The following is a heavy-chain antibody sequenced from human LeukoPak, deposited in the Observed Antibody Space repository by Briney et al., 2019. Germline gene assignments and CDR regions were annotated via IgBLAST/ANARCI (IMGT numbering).Heavy chain of an antibody. Sequence: SETLSLTCSVSGGSISSFTTNYWGWIRQPPGKGPEWIGSIYYSGSTYYNPSLKSRVTISVDTSKNQFSLKLSSVTAADTAVYYCARGPPYSSSSDPWGQGTLVTVSS. D-gene: IGHD6-6*01. CDR3: ARGPPYSSSSDP. V-gene: IGHV4-39*07. CDR1: GGSISSFTTNY. J-gene: IGHJ5*02. CDR2: IYYSGST.